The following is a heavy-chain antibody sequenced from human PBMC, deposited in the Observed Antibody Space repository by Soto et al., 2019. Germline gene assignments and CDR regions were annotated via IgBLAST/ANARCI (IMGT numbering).Heavy chain of an antibody. CDR2: ISAYNGNT. V-gene: IGHV1-18*04. D-gene: IGHD2-2*01. CDR1: GYTFTSFG. CDR3: ATFHGTTTSCYVGGFDP. J-gene: IGHJ5*02. Sequence: QVHLVQSGAEVQKPGASVKVSCEASGYTFTSFGISWVRQAPGQGLEWVGWISAYNGNTNYAQKFQGRVTMTTDTSTTTAYLELRVLRSDDTAIYYCATFHGTTTSCYVGGFDPWGQGTLVTVSS.